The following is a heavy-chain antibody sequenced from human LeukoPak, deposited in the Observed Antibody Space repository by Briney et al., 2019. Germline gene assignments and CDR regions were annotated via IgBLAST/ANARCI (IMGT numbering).Heavy chain of an antibody. V-gene: IGHV3-7*03. D-gene: IGHD6-13*01. CDR1: GFTFSSYW. Sequence: GGSLRLSCAASGFTFSSYWMSWIRQAPGKGLEWVANIKQDGSQKYYVDSVKGRFTISRDNAKNSLYLQMNSLRAEDTAMYYCTCPSAAGPNWGQGTLVTVSS. J-gene: IGHJ4*02. CDR2: IKQDGSQK. CDR3: TCPSAAGPN.